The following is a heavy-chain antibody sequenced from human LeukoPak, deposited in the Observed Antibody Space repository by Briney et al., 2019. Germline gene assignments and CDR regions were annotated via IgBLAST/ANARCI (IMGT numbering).Heavy chain of an antibody. Sequence: SETLSLTCTVSGDSINNYYWSWIRQPPGKGLEWIGYIYYSGSTNYNPSLKSRVTISVDTSKNQFSLNLSPVTAADTAVYYCARHDPRGEPARLGFFDYWGQGTLVTVSS. J-gene: IGHJ4*02. CDR2: IYYSGST. CDR1: GDSINNYY. CDR3: ARHDPRGEPARLGFFDY. D-gene: IGHD6-6*01. V-gene: IGHV4-59*08.